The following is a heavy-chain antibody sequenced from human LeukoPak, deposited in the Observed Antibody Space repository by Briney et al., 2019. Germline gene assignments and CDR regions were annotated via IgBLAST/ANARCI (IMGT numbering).Heavy chain of an antibody. V-gene: IGHV4-39*01. J-gene: IGHJ4*02. CDR3: ARTNPSFDY. CDR1: GGSIRSSDYY. Sequence: SETLSLTCTVSGGSIRSSDYYCGWIRQPPGKGLEWIGSISYSGTTYYNPSLKSRVTISIDTSKNQVSLKLRSVTAADTAVYYCARTNPSFDYWGQGTLVTVSS. CDR2: ISYSGTT.